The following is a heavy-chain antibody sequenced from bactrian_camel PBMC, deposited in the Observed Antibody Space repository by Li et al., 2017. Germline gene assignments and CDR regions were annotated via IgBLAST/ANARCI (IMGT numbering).Heavy chain of an antibody. V-gene: IGHV3S6*01. J-gene: IGHJ4*01. Sequence: HVQLVESGGGSVQVGGSLRLSCAASRIPLSPYCLGWFRQAPGKEREGVAVIDSEFPATYADFVKGRFTISKGNAKNALYLQMNALEPDDTAMYYCATGGRCEMVMWDYWGHGTQVTVS. D-gene: IGHD1*01. CDR1: RIPLSPYC. CDR3: ATGGRCEMVMWDY. CDR2: IDSEFPAT.